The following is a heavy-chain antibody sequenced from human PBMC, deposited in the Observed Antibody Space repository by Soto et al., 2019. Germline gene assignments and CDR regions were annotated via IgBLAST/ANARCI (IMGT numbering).Heavy chain of an antibody. CDR1: GFTFSSYG. CDR3: ARAGTYSSSWYLANRGYYYGMDV. D-gene: IGHD6-13*01. Sequence: QVQLVESGGGVVQPGRSLRLSCAASGFTFSSYGMHWVRQAPGKGLEWVAVIWYDGSNKYYADSVKGRFTISRDNSKNTLLLQMNSLRAEDTAVYYCARAGTYSSSWYLANRGYYYGMDVWGQGTTVTVSS. J-gene: IGHJ6*02. V-gene: IGHV3-33*01. CDR2: IWYDGSNK.